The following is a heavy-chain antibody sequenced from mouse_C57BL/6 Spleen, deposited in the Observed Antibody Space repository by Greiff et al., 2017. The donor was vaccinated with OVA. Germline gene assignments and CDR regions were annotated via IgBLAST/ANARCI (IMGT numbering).Heavy chain of an antibody. Sequence: EVMLVESGGGLVKPGGSLKLSCAASGFTFSSYAMSWVRPTPEKRLEWVATISDGGSYTYYPDNVKGRFTISRDNAKNNLYLQMSHLKSEDTAMYYCARGDGYYFYWYFDGWGTGTTVTVSS. D-gene: IGHD2-3*01. CDR1: GFTFSSYA. V-gene: IGHV5-4*03. J-gene: IGHJ1*03. CDR2: ISDGGSYT. CDR3: ARGDGYYFYWYFDG.